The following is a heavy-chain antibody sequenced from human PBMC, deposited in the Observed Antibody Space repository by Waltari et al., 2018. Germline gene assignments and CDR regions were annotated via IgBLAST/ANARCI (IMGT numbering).Heavy chain of an antibody. V-gene: IGHV3-21*01. D-gene: IGHD3-22*01. J-gene: IGHJ4*02. CDR3: ARDEMRWGVDYYDSSGYPDY. CDR2: ISSSSSYI. Sequence: EVQLVESGGGLVKPGGSLRLSCAASGFTFSSYSMNWVRQAPGKGLEWVSSISSSSSYIYYADSVKGRFTISRDNAKNSLYLQMNSLRAEDTAVYYCARDEMRWGVDYYDSSGYPDYWGQGTLVTVSS. CDR1: GFTFSSYS.